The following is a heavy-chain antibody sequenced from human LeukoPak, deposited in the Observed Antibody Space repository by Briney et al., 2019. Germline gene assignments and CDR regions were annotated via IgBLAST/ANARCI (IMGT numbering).Heavy chain of an antibody. Sequence: GGSLRLSCAASGFTFNSYWMTWVRQAPGKGLEWVASINQDGSQKYYVESLKGRFTISRDNAKNLVYLQMKSLRVEDTAVYYCARGSGWFDPWGQGTLVTVSS. CDR2: INQDGSQK. V-gene: IGHV3-7*01. D-gene: IGHD2-15*01. CDR3: ARGSGWFDP. J-gene: IGHJ5*02. CDR1: GFTFNSYW.